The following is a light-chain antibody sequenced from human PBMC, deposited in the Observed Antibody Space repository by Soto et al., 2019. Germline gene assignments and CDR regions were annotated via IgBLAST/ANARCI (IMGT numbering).Light chain of an antibody. CDR2: IAS. CDR1: QSVNSDY. CDR3: QHYGTSPLT. V-gene: IGKV3-20*01. Sequence: EIVLTQSPGTLSLFPGERATLSCRATQSVNSDYFAWYQQKPGQAPRLLIYIASRRATSIPDRFSGSGSGTYFILTISRLDPEDFAVYYCQHYGTSPLTFGQGTKVEIK. J-gene: IGKJ1*01.